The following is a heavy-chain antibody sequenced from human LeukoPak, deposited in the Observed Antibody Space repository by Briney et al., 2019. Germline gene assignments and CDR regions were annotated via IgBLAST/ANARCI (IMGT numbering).Heavy chain of an antibody. CDR2: LNPNNGDT. V-gene: IGHV1-2*06. CDR3: ASSSLDQNYVADY. D-gene: IGHD3-10*02. J-gene: IGHJ4*02. Sequence: ASVTDSCKASGYTYTDYFMHWVRQPPGQGLDGMELLNPNNGDTHYAQRFQGRVPLNRDTSISTAYMELSRLTSADTAVYFCASSSLDQNYVADYWGQGTLVTVSS. CDR1: GYTYTDYF.